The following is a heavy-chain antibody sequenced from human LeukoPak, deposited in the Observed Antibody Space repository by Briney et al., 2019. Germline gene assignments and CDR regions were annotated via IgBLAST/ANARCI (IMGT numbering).Heavy chain of an antibody. J-gene: IGHJ5*02. CDR1: GGSITSGNSH. CDR3: ARYDSSGLGFDP. D-gene: IGHD3-22*01. Sequence: SETLSLTCTVSGGSITSGNSHWGWIRQPPGKGLEWIGSFYHSGSTYYSPSLKSRVTILADTSKSQFSLEVSSVTAADTAVYYCARYDSSGLGFDPWGQGTLVTVSS. V-gene: IGHV4-39*01. CDR2: FYHSGST.